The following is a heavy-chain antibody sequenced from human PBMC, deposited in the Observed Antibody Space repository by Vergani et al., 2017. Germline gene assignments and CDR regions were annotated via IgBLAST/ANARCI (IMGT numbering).Heavy chain of an antibody. CDR2: IRTKSQCEST. CDR3: KRYRNYDIWSGSTNHFDH. D-gene: IGHD3-9*01. CDR1: GFTFGDDA. J-gene: IGHJ4*02. V-gene: IGHV3-49*03. Sequence: EVQLLESGGELVQPGRPLRLSCTASGFTFGDDAISWFRQAPGKGPEWVSFIRTKSQCESTEYAASVKGRFVISSHDSKGVAYLQMNSLRTEDTAVYFCKRYRNYDIWSGSTNHFDHWGPGTLVTVSS.